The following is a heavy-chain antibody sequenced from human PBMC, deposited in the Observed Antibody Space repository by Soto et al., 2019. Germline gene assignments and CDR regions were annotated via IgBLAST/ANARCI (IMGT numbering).Heavy chain of an antibody. Sequence: PGGSLRLSCAASGFTFGDAWINWVRQAPGKGLEWVGRIKSKTDGGTTDFAAPVKGRFAISRDDSKNMVYLQMNSLKTEDTAVYYCTTDSHFTMILVRFDFWGLGTLVTVSS. CDR2: IKSKTDGGTT. D-gene: IGHD3-22*01. CDR1: GFTFGDAW. CDR3: TTDSHFTMILVRFDF. J-gene: IGHJ4*01. V-gene: IGHV3-15*07.